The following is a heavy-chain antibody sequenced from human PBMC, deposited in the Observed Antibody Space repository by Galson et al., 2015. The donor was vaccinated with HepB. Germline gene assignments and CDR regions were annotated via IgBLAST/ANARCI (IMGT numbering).Heavy chain of an antibody. CDR1: GFTFSSYS. V-gene: IGHV3-21*01. CDR2: ISSSSSYI. J-gene: IGHJ6*02. CDR3: ASVPIAADDYYYYGMDV. D-gene: IGHD6-13*01. Sequence: SLRLSCAASGFTFSSYSMNWVRQAPGKGLEWVSSISSSSSYIYYADSVKGRFTISRDNAKNSLYLQMNSLRAEDTAVYYCASVPIAADDYYYYGMDVWGQGTTVTVSS.